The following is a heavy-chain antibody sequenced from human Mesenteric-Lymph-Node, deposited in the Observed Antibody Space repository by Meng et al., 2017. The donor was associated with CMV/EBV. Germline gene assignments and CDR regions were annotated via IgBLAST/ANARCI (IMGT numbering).Heavy chain of an antibody. CDR3: ATLRTWFGVLAIYYGMDV. D-gene: IGHD3-16*01. Sequence: ASVKVSCKVSGYTLTELSRHWVRQAPGKGLEWMGGFDPEYGETIYAQKFQGRVTMTEDTSTDTANMELSSLRSEDTAVYYCATLRTWFGVLAIYYGMDVWGQGTTVTVSS. CDR1: GYTLTELS. CDR2: FDPEYGET. J-gene: IGHJ6*02. V-gene: IGHV1-24*01.